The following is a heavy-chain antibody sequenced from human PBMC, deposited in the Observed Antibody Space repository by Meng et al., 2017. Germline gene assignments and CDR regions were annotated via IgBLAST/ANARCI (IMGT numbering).Heavy chain of an antibody. CDR1: GGSFSGYY. J-gene: IGHJ6*02. Sequence: SETLSLTCAVYGGSFSGYYWSWIRQPSGKGLEWIGEINHSGSTNYNPSLKSRVTISVDTSKNQFSLKLSSVTAADTAVYYCARVQVVVAATHDYYYYGMDVWGQGTTVTVSS. D-gene: IGHD2-15*01. CDR3: ARVQVVVAATHDYYYYGMDV. V-gene: IGHV4-34*01. CDR2: INHSGST.